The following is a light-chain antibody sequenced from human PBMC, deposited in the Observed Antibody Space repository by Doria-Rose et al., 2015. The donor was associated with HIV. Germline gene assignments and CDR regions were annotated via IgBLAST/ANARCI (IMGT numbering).Light chain of an antibody. J-gene: IGKJ3*01. Sequence: DIQVTQSPESLGMSLGERATLNCKSHQSLLYTSNHLLAWYQQQPGQPPKLLIYWASTRQSGVPARFSGSGSGTDFTLTISSLEAEDVAVYYCQQYYDTPSFGPGTTVDIK. CDR1: QSLLYTSNHL. CDR2: WAS. CDR3: QQYYDTPS. V-gene: IGKV4-1*01.